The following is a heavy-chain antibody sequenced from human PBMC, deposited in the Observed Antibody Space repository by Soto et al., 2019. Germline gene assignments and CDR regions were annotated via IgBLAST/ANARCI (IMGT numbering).Heavy chain of an antibody. Sequence: VESLKISCKRSGYNYTNYWSSWLPQMPRKGLEWMGIIYPSDSNTKYSPSFQGLVTISADKSITTAYLQSSSPTPSDTPIYYRAKRGSSSSVAYFDHWGQGTLVTVSS. V-gene: IGHV5-51*01. D-gene: IGHD6-6*01. CDR2: IYPSDSNT. J-gene: IGHJ4*02. CDR1: GYNYTNYW. CDR3: AKRGSSSSVAYFDH.